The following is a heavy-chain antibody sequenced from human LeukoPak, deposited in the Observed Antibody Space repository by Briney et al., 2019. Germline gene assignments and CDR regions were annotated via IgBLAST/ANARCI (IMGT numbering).Heavy chain of an antibody. D-gene: IGHD2-2*01. CDR1: GVSFSGYY. CDR3: ARDAEPFVVVPAASYYFDY. J-gene: IGHJ4*02. V-gene: IGHV4-34*01. Sequence: SETLSLTCAVYGVSFSGYYWSWIRQPPGKGLEWIGEINHSGSTNYNPSLKSRVTISVDTSKNQFSLKLSSVTAADTAVYYCARDAEPFVVVPAASYYFDYWGQGTLVTVSS. CDR2: INHSGST.